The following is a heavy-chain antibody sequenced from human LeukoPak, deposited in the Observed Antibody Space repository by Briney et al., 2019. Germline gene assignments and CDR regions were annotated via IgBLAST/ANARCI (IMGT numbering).Heavy chain of an antibody. CDR1: GGTVRRYA. D-gene: IGHD2-2*02. J-gene: IGHJ5*02. Sequence: ASVKVSCKASGGTVRRYAISWVRQAPGQGLEWMGGIIPIFGTATYAQKFQGRVTITADESTGTAYMELSSLRSEDTAVYYCARDRPGRYCSTISCYSASPFDPWGQGTLVTVSS. V-gene: IGHV1-69*13. CDR3: ARDRPGRYCSTISCYSASPFDP. CDR2: IIPIFGTA.